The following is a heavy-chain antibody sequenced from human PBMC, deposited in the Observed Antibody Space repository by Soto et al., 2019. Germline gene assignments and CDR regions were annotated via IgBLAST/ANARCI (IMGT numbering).Heavy chain of an antibody. CDR1: GYTLTELS. CDR2: FDPEDGET. Sequence: GASVKVSCKVSGYTLTELSMHWVRQAPGKGLEWMGGFDPEDGETIYAQKFQGRVTMTEDTSTDTAYMELSSLRSDDTAVYYCARDHGIRDSSGWYYYWGQGTLVTVSS. V-gene: IGHV1-24*01. D-gene: IGHD6-19*01. J-gene: IGHJ4*02. CDR3: ARDHGIRDSSGWYYY.